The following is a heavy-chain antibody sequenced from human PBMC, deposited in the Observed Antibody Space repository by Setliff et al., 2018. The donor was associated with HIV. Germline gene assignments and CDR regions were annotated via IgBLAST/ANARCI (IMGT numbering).Heavy chain of an antibody. CDR2: TMPISGTP. J-gene: IGHJ6*03. CDR1: GGTFSGYA. CDR3: ARGDYYMDD. Sequence: VASVKVSCKASGGTFSGYAIYWVRQAPGQGLEWMGGTMPISGTPNYAQKFQGRVTMTRDTSTSTVYMELSSLRSEDTAVYYCARGDYYMDDWGKGTTVTVSS. V-gene: IGHV1-69*05.